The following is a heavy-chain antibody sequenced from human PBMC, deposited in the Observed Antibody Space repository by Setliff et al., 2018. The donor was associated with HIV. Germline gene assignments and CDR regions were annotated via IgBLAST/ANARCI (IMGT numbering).Heavy chain of an antibody. CDR3: ARAAHYYDSSGPPGY. J-gene: IGHJ4*02. D-gene: IGHD3-22*01. V-gene: IGHV4-61*09. CDR2: IYTSGST. CDR1: GGSINSGTYN. Sequence: SETLSLTCTVSGGSINSGTYNCSWIRQPAGKRLECFGHIYTSGSTNYNPSLKSRVTISVDTSKNQFSLKLSSVTAADTAVYNCARAAHYYDSSGPPGYWGQGTLVTVSS.